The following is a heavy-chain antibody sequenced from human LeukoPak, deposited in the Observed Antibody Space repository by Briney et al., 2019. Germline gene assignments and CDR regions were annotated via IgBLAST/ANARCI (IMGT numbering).Heavy chain of an antibody. J-gene: IGHJ4*02. V-gene: IGHV3-21*05. Sequence: GSLKLSCAASGFTFSRFSINWVRQAPGKGLEWISYINTDSSDIHYADSVKGRFTISRDNARNTLFLQLSSLRAEDSAVYYCARDTFQPGLIDSWGQGTLVTVSS. D-gene: IGHD2-2*01. CDR3: ARDTFQPGLIDS. CDR2: INTDSSDI. CDR1: GFTFSRFS.